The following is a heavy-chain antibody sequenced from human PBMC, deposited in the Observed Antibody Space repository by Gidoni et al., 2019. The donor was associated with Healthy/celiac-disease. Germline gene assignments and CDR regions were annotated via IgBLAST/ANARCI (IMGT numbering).Heavy chain of an antibody. V-gene: IGHV3-48*03. CDR1: GFTFSSYE. Sequence: EVQLVESGGGLVQPGGSMRLSCAASGFTFSSYERNWVRQAPGKVLEWVSYISSSGSTINYADSVKGRFTISRDNAKNSLYLQMNSLRAEDTAVYYCARVRPIDWDYYFDYWGQGTLVTVSS. J-gene: IGHJ4*02. D-gene: IGHD1-26*01. CDR3: ARVRPIDWDYYFDY. CDR2: ISSSGSTI.